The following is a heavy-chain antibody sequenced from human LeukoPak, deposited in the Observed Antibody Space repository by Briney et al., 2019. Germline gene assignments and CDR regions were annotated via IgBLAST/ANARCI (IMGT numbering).Heavy chain of an antibody. Sequence: GGSLRLSCAASGFTLSNYAMGWVRQAAGRGLEWVSALSGSGGNTYYADSVKGRFTISRDNSKNMLFLQLNSLSAEDTAVYYCARIPHPHYYFDYWGQGTLATVSS. D-gene: IGHD2-2*02. CDR3: ARIPHPHYYFDY. CDR2: LSGSGGNT. J-gene: IGHJ4*02. V-gene: IGHV3-23*01. CDR1: GFTLSNYA.